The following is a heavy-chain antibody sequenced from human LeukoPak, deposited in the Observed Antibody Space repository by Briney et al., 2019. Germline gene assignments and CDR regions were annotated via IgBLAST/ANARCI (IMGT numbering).Heavy chain of an antibody. J-gene: IGHJ4*02. D-gene: IGHD2-15*01. CDR3: AREVGYCSGGTCSSLDYFDY. Sequence: SETLSLTCSVSGGSISSNSHYWGWIRQPPGKGLEWVGTIHYTGRTYYNASLKSRVTISVDTSKNQFSLRLTSVTAADTAVYYCAREVGYCSGGTCSSLDYFDYWGQGTLVPVSS. CDR2: IHYTGRT. V-gene: IGHV4-39*02. CDR1: GGSISSNSHY.